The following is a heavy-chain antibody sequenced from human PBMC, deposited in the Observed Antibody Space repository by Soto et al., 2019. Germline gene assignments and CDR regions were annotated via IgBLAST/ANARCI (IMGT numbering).Heavy chain of an antibody. CDR2: ISYDGSNK. J-gene: IGHJ6*02. CDR3: ARELGAQQRSYGMDV. CDR1: GFTFSSYA. V-gene: IGHV3-30-3*01. Sequence: QVQLVESGGGVVQPGRSLRLSCAASGFTFSSYAMHWVGQAPGKGLEWVAVISYDGSNKYYADSVKGRFTISRDNSKNTLYLQMNSLRAEDTAVYYCARELGAQQRSYGMDVWGQGTTVTVSS. D-gene: IGHD6-25*01.